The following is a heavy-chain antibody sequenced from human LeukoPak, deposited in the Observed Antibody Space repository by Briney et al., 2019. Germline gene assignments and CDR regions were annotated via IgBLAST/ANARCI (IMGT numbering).Heavy chain of an antibody. D-gene: IGHD1-1*01. CDR1: GYTFTSYY. Sequence: ASVKVSCKASGYTFTSYYMHWVRQAPGQGLEWMGIVNPSGGSTSYAQKFQGRVTMTRDTSTSTVYMELSSVTAADTAVYYCARTLNDGTLDYWGQGTLVTVSS. V-gene: IGHV1-46*01. J-gene: IGHJ4*02. CDR2: VNPSGGST. CDR3: ARTLNDGTLDY.